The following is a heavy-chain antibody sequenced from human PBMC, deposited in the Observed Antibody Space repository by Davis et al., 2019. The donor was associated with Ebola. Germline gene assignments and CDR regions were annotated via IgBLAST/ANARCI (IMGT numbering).Heavy chain of an antibody. D-gene: IGHD2-2*01. CDR2: MNPNSGNT. J-gene: IGHJ4*02. CDR3: ARDKGYCSSTSCLFDY. CDR1: GYTFTSYD. Sequence: ASVKVSCKASGYTFTSYDINWVRQATGQGLEWMGWMNPNSGNTGYAQKFQGRVTMTSDTSITTAYMELSRLRSDDTAVYYCARDKGYCSSTSCLFDYWGQGTLVTVSS. V-gene: IGHV1-8*01.